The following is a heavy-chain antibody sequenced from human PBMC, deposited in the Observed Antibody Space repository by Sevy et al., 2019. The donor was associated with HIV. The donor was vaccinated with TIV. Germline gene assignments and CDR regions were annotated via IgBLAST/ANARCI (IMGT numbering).Heavy chain of an antibody. D-gene: IGHD4-17*01. V-gene: IGHV4-31*03. Sequence: SETLSLTCTVSGGSISSGAYYWSWIRQHPEKGLEWIGYIYYSGSTYYNPSLKSRVTISVDTSKNQFSLKLSSVTAADTAVYYCARDQIPKTRDYGWDYYYYGMDVWGQGTTVTVSS. CDR1: GGSISSGAYY. CDR2: IYYSGST. J-gene: IGHJ6*02. CDR3: ARDQIPKTRDYGWDYYYYGMDV.